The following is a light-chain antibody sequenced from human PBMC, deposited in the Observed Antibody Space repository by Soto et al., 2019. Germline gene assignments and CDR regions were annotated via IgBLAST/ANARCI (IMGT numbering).Light chain of an antibody. CDR1: SSNIGAGYD. J-gene: IGLJ2*01. V-gene: IGLV1-40*01. CDR2: ANS. Sequence: QSVLTQPPSVSGAPGQTVTISCTGDSSNIGAGYDVHWYQQIPGTAPKLLIYANSNRPSGVPDRFSGSKSGTSASLAVTGLQAEDEADYYCQSYDSRLSGYVVFGGGTKVTVL. CDR3: QSYDSRLSGYVV.